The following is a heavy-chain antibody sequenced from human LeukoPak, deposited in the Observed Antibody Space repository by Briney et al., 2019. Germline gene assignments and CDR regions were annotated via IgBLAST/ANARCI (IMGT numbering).Heavy chain of an antibody. J-gene: IGHJ4*02. V-gene: IGHV1-2*02. D-gene: IGHD6-13*01. CDR2: INPNSGGT. CDR3: AKAAAGRQDTFDY. CDR1: GYTFTGYY. Sequence: ASVKVSCKASGYTFTGYYMHWVRQAPGQGLEWMGWINPNSGGTNYAQKFQGRVTMTTDASTSTAYMELRSLRSDDTAVYYCAKAAAGRQDTFDYWGQGTLVTVSS.